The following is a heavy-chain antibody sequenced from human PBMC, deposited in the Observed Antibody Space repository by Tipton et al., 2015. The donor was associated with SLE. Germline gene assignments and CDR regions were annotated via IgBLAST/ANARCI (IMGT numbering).Heavy chain of an antibody. CDR1: GYSISSGYY. Sequence: TLSLTCAVSGYSISSGYYWGWIRQPPGKGLEWIGYIYYSGSTYYNPSLKSRVTISVDTSKNQFSLKLSSVTAADTAVYYCARSTLPWVQLWFSWGQGTLVTVS. CDR2: IYYSGST. V-gene: IGHV4-30-4*08. D-gene: IGHD5-18*01. J-gene: IGHJ5*02. CDR3: ARSTLPWVQLWFS.